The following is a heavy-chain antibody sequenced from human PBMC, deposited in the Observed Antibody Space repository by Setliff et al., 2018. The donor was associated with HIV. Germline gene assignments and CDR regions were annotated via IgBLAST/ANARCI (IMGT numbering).Heavy chain of an antibody. D-gene: IGHD2-15*01. Sequence: ASVKVSCKASGYTFINYDINWVRQATGQGLEWMGWMNPNSGNTGYSQTFKGRITITADASTTTTYMELRSLRSDDTAVYYCASLNGFCSGRNCLPRGYFDFWGQGTLVTVSS. CDR1: GYTFINYD. V-gene: IGHV1-8*01. CDR3: ASLNGFCSGRNCLPRGYFDF. CDR2: MNPNSGNT. J-gene: IGHJ4*02.